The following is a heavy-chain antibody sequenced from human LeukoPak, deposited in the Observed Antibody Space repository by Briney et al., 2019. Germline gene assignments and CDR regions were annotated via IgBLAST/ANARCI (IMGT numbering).Heavy chain of an antibody. CDR2: FDPEDGET. J-gene: IGHJ4*02. CDR3: ATLGLTLGEVDY. D-gene: IGHD3-10*01. Sequence: GASVKVSCKVSGYTLTELSMHWVRQAPGKGLEWMGGFDPEDGETIYAQKFQGRVTMTEDTSTDTAYMELSSLRSEDTAVYYCATLGLTLGEVDYWGQGTLVTVSS. V-gene: IGHV1-24*01. CDR1: GYTLTELS.